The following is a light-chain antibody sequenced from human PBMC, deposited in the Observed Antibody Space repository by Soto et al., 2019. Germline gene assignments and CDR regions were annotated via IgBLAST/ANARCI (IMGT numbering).Light chain of an antibody. J-gene: IGKJ1*01. V-gene: IGKV1D-13*01. CDR1: QGISRS. CDR2: GAS. CDR3: QQYNNWPQT. Sequence: AIQLTQSPSSLSASMGDRVTITCRASQGISRSLAWYQQKPGKAPKVLIYGASTVQSGVPSRFSGSGSGTDFTLTISSLQPEDFATYYCQQYNNWPQTFGQGTKVDIK.